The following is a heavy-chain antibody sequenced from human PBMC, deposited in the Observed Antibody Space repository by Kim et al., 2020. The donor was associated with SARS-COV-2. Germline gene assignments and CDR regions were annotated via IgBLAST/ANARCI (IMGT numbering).Heavy chain of an antibody. Sequence: GGSLRLSCAASGFTVSSNYMTWVRQAPGKGLEWVSAIYSGGSTYYADSVKGRFTISRDNSKNTLYLQMNSLRAEETAVYYCARATPYCGGDCPLGVAFD. V-gene: IGHV3-66*01. J-gene: IGHJ3*02. D-gene: IGHD2-21*02. CDR2: IYSGGST. CDR1: GFTVSSNY. CDR3: ARATPYCGGDCPLGVAFD.